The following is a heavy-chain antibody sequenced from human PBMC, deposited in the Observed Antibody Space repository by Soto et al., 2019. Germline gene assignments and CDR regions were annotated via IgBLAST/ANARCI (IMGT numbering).Heavy chain of an antibody. J-gene: IGHJ5*02. V-gene: IGHV5-51*01. Sequence: GESLKISCTGVGYSFTSYWIAWVRQMPGKGLEWMGIIYPGDSDTRYSPSFQGQVTISADKSITTAYLQWSSLKASDTAMYYCARGYCITTICDPWFDPWGQGTLVTVSS. CDR3: ARGYCITTICDPWFDP. CDR1: GYSFTSYW. CDR2: IYPGDSDT. D-gene: IGHD2-2*01.